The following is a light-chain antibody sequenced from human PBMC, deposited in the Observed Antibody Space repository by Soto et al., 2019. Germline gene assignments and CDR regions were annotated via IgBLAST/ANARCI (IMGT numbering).Light chain of an antibody. J-gene: IGKJ4*01. CDR2: GAS. V-gene: IGKV3-20*01. CDR3: QQYGFSPLT. Sequence: EVVLTQSPGTLSLSPGEGATLSCRASQSVGSIYLAWFRQKPGQAPRLLIHGASNRATGIPDRFSGGGSGSDFTLTISRLEPEDFAVYYCQQYGFSPLTFGGGTKVEMK. CDR1: QSVGSIY.